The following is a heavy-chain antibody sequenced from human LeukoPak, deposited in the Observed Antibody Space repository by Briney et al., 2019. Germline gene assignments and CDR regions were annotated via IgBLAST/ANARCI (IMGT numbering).Heavy chain of an antibody. D-gene: IGHD2-2*01. CDR2: INHSGST. CDR1: GGSFSGYY. CDR3: ARGYCSSTSCWNYFDY. Sequence: SSETPSLTCAVYGGSFSGYYWSWIRQPPGKGLGWIGEINHSGSTNYNPSLKSRVTISVDTSKNQFSLKLSSVTAADTAVYYCARGYCSSTSCWNYFDYWGQGTLVTVSS. J-gene: IGHJ4*02. V-gene: IGHV4-34*01.